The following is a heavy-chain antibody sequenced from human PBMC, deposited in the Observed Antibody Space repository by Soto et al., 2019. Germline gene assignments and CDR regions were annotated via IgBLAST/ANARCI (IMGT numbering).Heavy chain of an antibody. V-gene: IGHV4-34*01. CDR1: GGSFSGNY. D-gene: IGHD2-15*01. CDR2: ISHSGSGT. Sequence: QVQLQQWGAGLLKPSETLTLTCTVYGGSFSGNYWSWIRQPPGMGLGWIGEISHSGSGTNYNPSLKSRVTISVDTSKNQISLKLSSVTAADTAMYYCASGHLPGGNTFYYDYWGQGTLVSVSS. CDR3: ASGHLPGGNTFYYDY. J-gene: IGHJ4*02.